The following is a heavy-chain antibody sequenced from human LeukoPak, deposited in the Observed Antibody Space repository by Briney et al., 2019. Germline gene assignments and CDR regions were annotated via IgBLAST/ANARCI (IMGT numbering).Heavy chain of an antibody. CDR1: GGSITSYY. D-gene: IGHD3-3*01. V-gene: IGHV4-59*01. CDR2: ISYTGST. Sequence: SQTLSLTCTVSGGSITSYYWSWIRQPPGKGLEWIGHISYTGSTNYNPSLKSRVTISVDTSKNQFSLKLSSVTAADTAVYYCAREHDFWSGYSGPDYYYMDVWGKGTTVTVSS. J-gene: IGHJ6*03. CDR3: AREHDFWSGYSGPDYYYMDV.